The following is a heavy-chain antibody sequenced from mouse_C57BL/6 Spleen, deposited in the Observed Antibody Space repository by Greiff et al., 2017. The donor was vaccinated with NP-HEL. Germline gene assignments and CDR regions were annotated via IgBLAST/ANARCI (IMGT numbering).Heavy chain of an antibody. Sequence: EVQGVESGGGLVKPGGSLKLSCAASGFTFSDYGMHWVRQAPEKGLEWVAYISSGSSTIYYADTVQGRFTISRDNAKNTLFLQMTSLRSEDTAMYYCARTHYYCSSYGFAYWGQGTLVTVSA. CDR3: ARTHYYCSSYGFAY. CDR2: ISSGSSTI. CDR1: GFTFSDYG. D-gene: IGHD1-1*01. J-gene: IGHJ3*01. V-gene: IGHV5-17*01.